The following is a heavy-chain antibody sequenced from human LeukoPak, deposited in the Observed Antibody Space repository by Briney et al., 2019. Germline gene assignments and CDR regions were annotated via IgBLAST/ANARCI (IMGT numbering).Heavy chain of an antibody. V-gene: IGHV1-69*13. CDR1: GGTFSSYA. CDR3: ARDWDCSSTSCYKNWFDP. CDR2: IIPIFGTA. D-gene: IGHD2-2*02. Sequence: SVKVSCKASGGTFSSYAISWVRQAPGQGLEWMGGIIPIFGTANYAQKFQGRVTITADESTSTAYMELSSLRSEDTAVYYCARDWDCSSTSCYKNWFDPWGQGTLVTVSS. J-gene: IGHJ5*02.